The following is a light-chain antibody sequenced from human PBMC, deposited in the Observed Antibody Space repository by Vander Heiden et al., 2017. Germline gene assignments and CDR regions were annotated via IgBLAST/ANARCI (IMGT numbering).Light chain of an antibody. Sequence: DIEMNQTPYSLSASVGDRVTITCRASQSISSYLNWYQQKPGKAPKLLIYAASSLQSGVPSRFSGSGSGTDFTLTISSLQPEDFVTYYCQQSYSTPRTFGQGTKLEIK. CDR2: AAS. V-gene: IGKV1-39*01. CDR3: QQSYSTPRT. CDR1: QSISSY. J-gene: IGKJ2*01.